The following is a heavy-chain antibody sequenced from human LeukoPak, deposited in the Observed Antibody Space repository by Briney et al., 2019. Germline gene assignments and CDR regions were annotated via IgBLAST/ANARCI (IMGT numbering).Heavy chain of an antibody. CDR1: GFTFSSYA. D-gene: IGHD5-12*01. V-gene: IGHV3-30*04. J-gene: IGHJ6*03. CDR3: TTDYSGYDDPYYYYYYMDV. CDR2: ISYDESDK. Sequence: GGSLRLSCAASGFTFSSYAMHWVRQAPGKGLEWVAVISYDESDKYYADSVKGRFTISRDNSKNTLYLQMNSLKTEDTAVYYCTTDYSGYDDPYYYYYYMDVWGKGTTVTVSS.